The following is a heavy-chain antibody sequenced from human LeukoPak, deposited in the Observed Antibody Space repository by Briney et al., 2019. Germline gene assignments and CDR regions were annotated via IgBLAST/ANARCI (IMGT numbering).Heavy chain of an antibody. V-gene: IGHV3-23*01. Sequence: PWGSLRLSCAASGFTFSIYAMSWVRQAPGKGLEWVSAISGSGGHTYYADSVKGRFTISRDNSKTMLYLQMNSLRVEDTAVYYCAGDRRYDSSGYFQHWGQGTLVTVST. D-gene: IGHD3-22*01. CDR2: ISGSGGHT. CDR3: AGDRRYDSSGYFQH. CDR1: GFTFSIYA. J-gene: IGHJ1*01.